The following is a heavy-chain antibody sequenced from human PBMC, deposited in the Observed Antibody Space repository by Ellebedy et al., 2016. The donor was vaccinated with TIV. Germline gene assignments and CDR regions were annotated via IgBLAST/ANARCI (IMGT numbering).Heavy chain of an antibody. CDR3: AKLGFDILTGSGGMDV. D-gene: IGHD3-9*01. V-gene: IGHV3-23*01. J-gene: IGHJ6*02. CDR2: TSGNGDST. Sequence: GESLKISCAASGFTFSSYPMSWVRQAPGKGLEWVSTTSGNGDSTYYADSVKGRFTISRDNSMDTLYLQMNSLGVGDTAVYYCAKLGFDILTGSGGMDVWGQGTTVTVSS. CDR1: GFTFSSYP.